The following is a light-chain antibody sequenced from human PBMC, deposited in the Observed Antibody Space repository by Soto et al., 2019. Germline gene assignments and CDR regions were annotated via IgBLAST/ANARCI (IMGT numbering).Light chain of an antibody. CDR1: QSVSSRY. CDR3: QQYGSSPPLT. Sequence: EIVLTQSPGTLSLSPGERATLSCRASQSVSSRYLAWYQQKPGQAPRLLIYGASSRATGIPDRCSGSGSGTDFSLTISRREPEDFAVYYCQQYGSSPPLTFGQGTKVEIK. CDR2: GAS. J-gene: IGKJ1*01. V-gene: IGKV3-20*01.